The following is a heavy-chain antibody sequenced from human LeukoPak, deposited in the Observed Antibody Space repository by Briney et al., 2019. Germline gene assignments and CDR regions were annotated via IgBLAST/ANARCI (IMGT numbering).Heavy chain of an antibody. D-gene: IGHD6-13*01. CDR1: GYTFTSYG. CDR2: IIPILGIA. CDR3: ARPGIAAAGTDFDY. V-gene: IGHV1-69*04. J-gene: IGHJ4*02. Sequence: ASVKVSCKASGYTFTSYGISWVRQAPGQGLEWMGRIIPILGIANYAQKFQGRVTITADKSTSTAYMELSSLRSEDTAVYYCARPGIAAAGTDFDYWGQGTLVTVSS.